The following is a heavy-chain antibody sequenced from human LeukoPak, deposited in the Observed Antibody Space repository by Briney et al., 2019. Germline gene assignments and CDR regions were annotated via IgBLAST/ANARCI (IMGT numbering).Heavy chain of an antibody. CDR2: ISGSGDNM. CDR1: KFTFNNYA. V-gene: IGHV3-23*01. D-gene: IGHD3-22*01. CDR3: AKDDYYDTSGYRD. J-gene: IGHJ4*02. Sequence: PGGSLRLSCLASKFTFNNYAMTWVRQAPGKGLEWVSSISGSGDNMDYADSVKGRFTISRDNSKNTLYLQMNSLRAEDTAVYYCAKDDYYDTSGYRDWGQGTLVTVSS.